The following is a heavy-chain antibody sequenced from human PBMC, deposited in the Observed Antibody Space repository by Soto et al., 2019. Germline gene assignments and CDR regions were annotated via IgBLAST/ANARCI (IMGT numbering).Heavy chain of an antibody. D-gene: IGHD6-13*01. Sequence: QVQLVQSGAEVKKPGASVRVSCKASGYTFTSYYIHWVRQAPGHGPEWMGMISPSRGGTDYAQKXQXXXTXXRDTSTSTVYMELSSLRSEDTAVYYCTRSIITTAGTDAFDLWGQGTLVTVSS. CDR1: GYTFTSYY. CDR2: ISPSRGGT. J-gene: IGHJ3*01. CDR3: TRSIITTAGTDAFDL. V-gene: IGHV1-46*03.